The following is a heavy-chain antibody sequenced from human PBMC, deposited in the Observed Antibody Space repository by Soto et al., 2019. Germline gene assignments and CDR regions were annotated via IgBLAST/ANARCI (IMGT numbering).Heavy chain of an antibody. D-gene: IGHD6-19*01. J-gene: IGHJ5*02. V-gene: IGHV4-59*01. CDR1: GGSINSDY. Sequence: SETLSLTCTVSGGSINSDYWSWIRQPPGKGLEWIGHICYSGSTNHNPALKSRVTISVDTSKNQFSLKLSSVTAADTAVYYCARDRWENLLAGWFDPWGQGTLVTVSS. CDR2: ICYSGST. CDR3: ARDRWENLLAGWFDP.